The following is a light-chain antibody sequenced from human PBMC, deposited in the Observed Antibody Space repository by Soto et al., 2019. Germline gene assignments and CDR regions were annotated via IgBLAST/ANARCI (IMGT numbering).Light chain of an antibody. CDR2: GAS. CDR1: QSVSNNY. CDR3: QRYGSSGT. J-gene: IGKJ1*01. V-gene: IGKV3-20*01. Sequence: EIVLTQSPGHLSLSPSERPTLSCRASQSVSNNYLAWYQQKPGQAPRLLIYGASNRATGIPDRFSGSGSGTDFTLTISRLEPEDFAVYYCQRYGSSGTFGQGTKVDIK.